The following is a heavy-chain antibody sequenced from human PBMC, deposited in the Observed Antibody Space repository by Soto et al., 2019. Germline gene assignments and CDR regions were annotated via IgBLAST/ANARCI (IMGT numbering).Heavy chain of an antibody. D-gene: IGHD6-19*01. CDR3: ARAYSSGWSGGWFDP. Sequence: QVQLGQSGAEVKKPGASVKVSCKASGYTFTSYDINWVRQATGQGLEWMGWMNPNSGNTGYAPKDQGRVTMTRNTNISTAYIELSSLSYEDTAVYYCARAYSSGWSGGWFDPWGQGTLVTVSS. CDR1: GYTFTSYD. J-gene: IGHJ5*02. V-gene: IGHV1-8*01. CDR2: MNPNSGNT.